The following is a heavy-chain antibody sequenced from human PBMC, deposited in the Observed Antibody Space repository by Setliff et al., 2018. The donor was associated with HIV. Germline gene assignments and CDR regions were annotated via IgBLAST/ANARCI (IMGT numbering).Heavy chain of an antibody. CDR2: VYYSGST. J-gene: IGHJ4*02. D-gene: IGHD1-26*01. V-gene: IGHV4-39*07. CDR3: ARIIGSDVSGAQYYFDH. Sequence: SETLSLTCTVSGGSISSGSYYWSWIRQPAGKGLEWIGSVYYSGSTSYNPSLKSRLTISVDTSKNQFSLKLDSVTAADTAVYYCARIIGSDVSGAQYYFDHWGQGSLVTVSS. CDR1: GGSISSGSYY.